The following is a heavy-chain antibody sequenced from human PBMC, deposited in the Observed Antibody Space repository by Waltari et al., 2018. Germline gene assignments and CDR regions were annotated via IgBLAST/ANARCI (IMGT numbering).Heavy chain of an antibody. D-gene: IGHD2-15*01. Sequence: QLQLQESGPGLVKPSGTVSLSCAVSGDSVSSAYWWSWVRQSPQKGLEWIGQVHGSGRPNYNPSFASRVTVSVDTSNNHFSLMLTSATAADTAVYYCARDRGRGLYLDTWGPGTLVTVSP. CDR1: GDSVSSAYW. CDR2: VHGSGRP. V-gene: IGHV4-4*02. J-gene: IGHJ4*02. CDR3: ARDRGRGLYLDT.